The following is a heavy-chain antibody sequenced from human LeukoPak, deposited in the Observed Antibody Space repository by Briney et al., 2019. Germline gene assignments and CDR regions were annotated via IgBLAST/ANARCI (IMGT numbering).Heavy chain of an antibody. CDR2: ISAYNGNT. Sequence: VASVKVSCKASGYTFSSYDISWVRQAPGQGLEWMGWISAYNGNTNYAQKLQGRVTMTTDTSTSTAYLELRSLRSDDTAVYYCARGIAALRYMDVWGKGTTVTVSS. J-gene: IGHJ6*03. D-gene: IGHD6-13*01. CDR3: ARGIAALRYMDV. CDR1: GYTFSSYD. V-gene: IGHV1-18*01.